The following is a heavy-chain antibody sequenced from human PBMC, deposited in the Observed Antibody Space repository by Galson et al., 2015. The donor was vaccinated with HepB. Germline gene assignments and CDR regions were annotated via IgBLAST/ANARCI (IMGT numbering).Heavy chain of an antibody. V-gene: IGHV3-30*04. CDR1: GFTFSSHT. CDR2: IVYDGSKA. J-gene: IGHJ4*02. Sequence: SLRLSCAASGFTFSSHTMHWVRQAPGKGLEWVALIVYDGSKAYYADSVKGRFTISRDQSKNTVTLQMNSLRDEDTAVYYCAKDGVWPFDCWGQGTLVTVSS. D-gene: IGHD3-16*01. CDR3: AKDGVWPFDC.